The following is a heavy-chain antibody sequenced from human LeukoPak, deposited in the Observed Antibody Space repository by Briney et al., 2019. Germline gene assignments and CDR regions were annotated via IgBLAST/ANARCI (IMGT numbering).Heavy chain of an antibody. CDR2: INWNGGST. CDR1: GFTFDDYG. CDR3: AREAPAAMATIRNYYYYYYMDV. Sequence: GGSLRLSCAASGFTFDDYGMSWVRQAPGKGLEWVSGINWNGGSTGYADSVKGRFTISRDNAKNSLYLQMNSLRAEDTALYYCAREAPAAMATIRNYYYYYYMDVWGKGTTVTVSS. V-gene: IGHV3-20*04. D-gene: IGHD5-24*01. J-gene: IGHJ6*03.